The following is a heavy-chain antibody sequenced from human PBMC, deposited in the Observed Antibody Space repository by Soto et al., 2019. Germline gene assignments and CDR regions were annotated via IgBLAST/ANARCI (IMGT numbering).Heavy chain of an antibody. CDR1: GYSFTNYW. CDR2: IYPGDSNT. D-gene: IGHD2-2*01. Sequence: PGESLKISCKASGYSFTNYWIGWVRQMPGKGLEWMGIIYPGDSNTRYSPSFQGQVTIPADKSISTAYLQWSSLKASDTAMYYCASRLDYCTSSSCYAYGMDVWGQGTTVTVSS. J-gene: IGHJ6*02. V-gene: IGHV5-51*01. CDR3: ASRLDYCTSSSCYAYGMDV.